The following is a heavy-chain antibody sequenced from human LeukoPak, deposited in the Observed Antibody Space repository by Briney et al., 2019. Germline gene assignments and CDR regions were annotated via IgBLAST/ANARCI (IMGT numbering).Heavy chain of an antibody. CDR1: GFTFSDYY. V-gene: IGHV3-11*01. J-gene: IGHJ4*02. D-gene: IGHD3-22*01. CDR3: ARSPYYYDSSGYGVLDY. CDR2: ISSSGSTI. Sequence: GGSLRLSCAASGFTFSDYYMSWIRQAPGKGLEWVSYISSSGSTIYYADSVKGRFTISRDNAKNSPYLQMNSLRAEDTAVYYCARSPYYYDSSGYGVLDYWGQGTLVTVSS.